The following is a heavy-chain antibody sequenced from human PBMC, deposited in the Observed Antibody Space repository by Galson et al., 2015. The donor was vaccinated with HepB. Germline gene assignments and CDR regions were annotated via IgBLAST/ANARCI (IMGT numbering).Heavy chain of an antibody. CDR3: ASVFTDKNWYFDL. Sequence: SLRLSCAASGFIFSDYYMSWIRQAPGKGLEWLSYISSSSNTNYADSVKGRFTISRDNAKNSLYLQMNSLRAEDTAVYYCASVFTDKNWYFDLWGRGTQVTVSS. CDR1: GFIFSDYY. V-gene: IGHV3-11*06. J-gene: IGHJ2*01. D-gene: IGHD2-8*01. CDR2: ISSSSNT.